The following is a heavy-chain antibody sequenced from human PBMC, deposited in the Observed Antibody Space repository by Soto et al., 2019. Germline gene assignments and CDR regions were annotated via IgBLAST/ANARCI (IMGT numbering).Heavy chain of an antibody. V-gene: IGHV4-39*01. Sequence: QLQLQESGPGLVKPSETLSLTCTVSGGSISSSSYYWGWIRQPPGKGLEWIGSIYYSGSTYYNPSLKSRVTISVDTSKNQFSLELTSVTAADTAVYYCVRLNDFWSGYWYGMDVWGQGTTVTVSS. CDR3: VRLNDFWSGYWYGMDV. CDR2: IYYSGST. D-gene: IGHD3-3*01. J-gene: IGHJ6*02. CDR1: GGSISSSSYY.